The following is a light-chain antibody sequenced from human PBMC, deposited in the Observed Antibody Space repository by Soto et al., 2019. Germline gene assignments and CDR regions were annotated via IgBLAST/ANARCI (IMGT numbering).Light chain of an antibody. V-gene: IGKV1-5*03. J-gene: IGKJ1*01. Sequence: DIQMTQSPSTLSASVGDRVTITCRASQSINTWLAWYQQKPGKVPKLLIYKASSLESGVPSRFSGSGSGTEFNLTISSLQPDDFATYYCQQYRDNFRTFGQGTKVEI. CDR2: KAS. CDR3: QQYRDNFRT. CDR1: QSINTW.